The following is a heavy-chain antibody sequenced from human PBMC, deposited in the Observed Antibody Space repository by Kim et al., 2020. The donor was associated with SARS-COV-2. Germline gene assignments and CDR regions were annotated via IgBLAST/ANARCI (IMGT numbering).Heavy chain of an antibody. J-gene: IGHJ4*02. CDR3: ARGGRKGYCTNGVCFYFDY. D-gene: IGHD2-8*01. V-gene: IGHV3-21*01. Sequence: GGSLRLSCAASGFTFSSYSMNWVRQAPGKGLEWVSSISSSSSYIYYADSVNGRFTISRDNAKNSLYLQMNSLRAEDTAVYYCARGGRKGYCTNGVCFYFDYWGQGTLVTVSS. CDR2: ISSSSSYI. CDR1: GFTFSSYS.